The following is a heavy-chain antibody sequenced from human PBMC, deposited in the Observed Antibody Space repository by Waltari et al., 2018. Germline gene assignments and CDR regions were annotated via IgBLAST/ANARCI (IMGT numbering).Heavy chain of an antibody. CDR3: AREVRSGYMDV. V-gene: IGHV4-59*01. D-gene: IGHD3-10*01. J-gene: IGHJ6*03. CDR2: IYYSGST. Sequence: QVQLQESGPGLVKPSETLSLTCTVSGGSISSYYWSWIRQPPGKGLEWIGYIYYSGSTNYNPSLKSRVTISVDTSKNQFSLKLSSVTAADTAVYYCAREVRSGYMDVWGKGTTVTISS. CDR1: GGSISSYY.